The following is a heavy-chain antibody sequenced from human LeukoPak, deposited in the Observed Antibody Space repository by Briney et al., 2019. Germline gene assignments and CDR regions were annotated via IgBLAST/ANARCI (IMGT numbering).Heavy chain of an antibody. Sequence: SETLSLTCTVSGGSMRSYYWSWIRQPPGKGLEWIANIYYSGSTNYNPSLKSRVTISIDTSKNQFSLKLSSVTAADTAVYYCASDRGPYGDYADYWGQGTLVTVSS. J-gene: IGHJ4*02. CDR1: GGSMRSYY. CDR2: IYYSGST. V-gene: IGHV4-59*01. CDR3: ASDRGPYGDYADY. D-gene: IGHD4-17*01.